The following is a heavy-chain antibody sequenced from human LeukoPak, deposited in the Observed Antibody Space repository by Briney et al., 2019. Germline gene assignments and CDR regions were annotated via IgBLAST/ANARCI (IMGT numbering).Heavy chain of an antibody. CDR2: INWNGDST. CDR1: GFTFDDYG. CDR3: ARDEAYYYDSSGYYAFDI. V-gene: IGHV3-20*04. Sequence: GGSLRLSCAASGFTFDDYGMSWVRQAPGKGLEWVSGINWNGDSTGYADSVKGRFTISRDNAKNSLYLQMNSLRAEDTALYYCARDEAYYYDSSGYYAFDIWGQGTMVTVSS. J-gene: IGHJ3*02. D-gene: IGHD3-22*01.